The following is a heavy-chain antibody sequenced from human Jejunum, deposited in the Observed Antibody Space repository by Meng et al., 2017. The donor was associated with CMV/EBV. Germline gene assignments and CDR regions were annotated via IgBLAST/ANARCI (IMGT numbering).Heavy chain of an antibody. CDR3: ARARNGGSADY. D-gene: IGHD3-16*01. CDR1: GFTFSNYW. V-gene: IGHV3-74*01. CDR2: ISTDGSST. Sequence: SCAASGFTFSNYWMYWVRQAPGKGLVWVSRISTDGSSTSYADSVKGRFTISRDNAKNTLYLQMNSLGAEDTAVYYCARARNGGSADYWGQGTLVTVSS. J-gene: IGHJ4*02.